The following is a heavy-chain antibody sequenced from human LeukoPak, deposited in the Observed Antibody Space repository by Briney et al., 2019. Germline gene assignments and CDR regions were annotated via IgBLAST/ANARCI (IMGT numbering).Heavy chain of an antibody. D-gene: IGHD1-1*01. V-gene: IGHV3-21*05. J-gene: IGHJ4*02. Sequence: GGSLRLSCAASGFTFSTYGMNWVRQAPGKGLEWVSYISGSSSDTNYADSVKGRFTISRDNAKNSLYRQRNSLRAEDTAVYYCARVRGSNSTDYWGQGTLVTVSS. CDR2: ISGSSSDT. CDR1: GFTFSTYG. CDR3: ARVRGSNSTDY.